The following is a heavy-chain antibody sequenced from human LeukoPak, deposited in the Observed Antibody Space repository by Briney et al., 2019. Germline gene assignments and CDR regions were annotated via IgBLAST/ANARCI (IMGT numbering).Heavy chain of an antibody. CDR3: VRAMAPLDTFNYQYAMDV. Sequence: ASVKVSCKASGYTFTGYYIHWVRQAPGQGLEWMGWIDPKNGDTNYAQKFEGRVTMTRDTSISTAYMEVRAVTYDDTAVYYCVRAMAPLDTFNYQYAMDVWGRGTMVTVSS. V-gene: IGHV1-2*02. CDR2: IDPKNGDT. J-gene: IGHJ6*02. D-gene: IGHD5-24*01. CDR1: GYTFTGYY.